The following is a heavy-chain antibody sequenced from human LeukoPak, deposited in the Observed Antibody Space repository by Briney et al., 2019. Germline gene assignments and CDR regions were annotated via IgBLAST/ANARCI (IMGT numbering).Heavy chain of an antibody. Sequence: GGSLRLSCAASGFTFSTSRMSWVRQAPGKGLEWVSFINGASDTIYYADSVKGRFTISRDNTKNSLYLQMNSLRAEDTAVYYCATSSGSYLDSQNWGQGTLVSVSS. CDR1: GFTFSTSR. CDR2: INGASDTI. J-gene: IGHJ1*01. V-gene: IGHV3-48*04. CDR3: ATSSGSYLDSQN. D-gene: IGHD3-10*01.